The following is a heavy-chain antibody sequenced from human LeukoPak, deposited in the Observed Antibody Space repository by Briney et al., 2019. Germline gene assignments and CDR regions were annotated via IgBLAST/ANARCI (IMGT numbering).Heavy chain of an antibody. V-gene: IGHV1-2*02. D-gene: IGHD6-19*01. CDR1: GYTFTGYY. CDR3: ARGPPVAGTTKNWFDP. J-gene: IGHJ5*02. CDR2: INPNSGGT. Sequence: EASVKVSCKASGYTFTGYYMHWVRQAPGQGLEWMGGINPNSGGTNYAQKFQGRVTMTRDTSISTAYMELSRLRSDDTAVYYCARGPPVAGTTKNWFDPWGQGTLVTVSS.